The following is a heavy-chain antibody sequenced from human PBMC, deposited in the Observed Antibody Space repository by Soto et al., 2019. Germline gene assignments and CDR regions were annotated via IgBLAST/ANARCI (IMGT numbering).Heavy chain of an antibody. J-gene: IGHJ4*02. CDR2: ISSSSSYT. V-gene: IGHV3-11*06. CDR3: ARTAVYYDSSGYYI. D-gene: IGHD3-22*01. CDR1: GFTFSDYY. Sequence: GGSLRLSCAASGFTFSDYYMSWIRQAPGKGLEWVSYISSSSSYTNYADSVKGRFTISRDNAKNSLYLQMNSLRAEDTAVYYCARTAVYYDSSGYYIWCQGTLVTVSS.